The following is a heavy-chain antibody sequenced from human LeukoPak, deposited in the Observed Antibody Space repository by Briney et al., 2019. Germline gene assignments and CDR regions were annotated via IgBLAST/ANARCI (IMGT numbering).Heavy chain of an antibody. CDR1: GGSISSYY. CDR3: ARDEYTYGGWFDP. CDR2: IYTSGNT. Sequence: SETLSLTCTVSGGSISSYYWTWIRQPAGKGLEWIGRIYTSGNTGYNPSLKSRVTISLDTSKNQFFLILSSVTAADTAVYYCARDEYTYGGWFDPWGQGTLVIVSS. J-gene: IGHJ5*02. D-gene: IGHD5-18*01. V-gene: IGHV4-4*07.